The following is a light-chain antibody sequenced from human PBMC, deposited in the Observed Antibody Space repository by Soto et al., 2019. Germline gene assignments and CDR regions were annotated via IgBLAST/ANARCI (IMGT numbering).Light chain of an antibody. CDR3: HQYGSSPYT. CDR2: GAS. J-gene: IGKJ2*01. CDR1: QNIRSN. V-gene: IGKV3-15*01. Sequence: EIVMTQSPATLSVSPGERATLSCRASQNIRSNLAWYQQIPGQAPRLLIHGASTRATGIPARFSGSGSGTEFTLTISGLQSEDFAVYYCHQYGSSPYTFGQGTKLEIK.